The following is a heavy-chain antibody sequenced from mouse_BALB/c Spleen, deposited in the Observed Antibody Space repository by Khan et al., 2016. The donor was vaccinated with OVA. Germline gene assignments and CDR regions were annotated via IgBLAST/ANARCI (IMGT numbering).Heavy chain of an antibody. CDR2: IWSGGIT. CDR1: GFSFTNYG. V-gene: IGHV2-2*02. CDR3: AKNRNGYFDY. J-gene: IGHJ2*01. D-gene: IGHD1-1*02. Sequence: QVQLQQSGPGLVQPSQSLSITCTVSGFSFTNYGVHWVRQSPGKGLEWLGVIWSGGITDYNETFISRLSISKDISKSQVFFKMNSLKANDTAIYYSAKNRNGYFDYWGQGTTLTVSS.